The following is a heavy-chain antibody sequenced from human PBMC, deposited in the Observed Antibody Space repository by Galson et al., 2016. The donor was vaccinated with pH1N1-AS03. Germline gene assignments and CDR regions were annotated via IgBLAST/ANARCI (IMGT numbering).Heavy chain of an antibody. J-gene: IGHJ3*02. D-gene: IGHD3/OR15-3a*01. CDR3: IKGGAASADFFDI. CDR2: ISWNSNKI. CDR1: GFSFDDYA. V-gene: IGHV3-9*01. Sequence: SLRLSCAVSGFSFDDYAMHWVRQAPGKGLEWVSSISWNSNKIDYADSVKGRFTISRDSAKNSLNLQMNSLRAEDTALYYCIKGGAASADFFDIWGQGTMVTVSS.